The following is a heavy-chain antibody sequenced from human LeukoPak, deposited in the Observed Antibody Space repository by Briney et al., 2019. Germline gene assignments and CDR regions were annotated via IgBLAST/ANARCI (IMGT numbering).Heavy chain of an antibody. V-gene: IGHV3-23*01. CDR2: ISGRGDST. CDR1: GFTVSSNS. D-gene: IGHD3-10*01. CDR3: AKDDSALWFGELSHYFNW. J-gene: IGHJ4*02. Sequence: PGGSLRLSCTVSGFTVSSNSMSWVRQAPGKGLEWVSGISGRGDSTSYADSVKGRFIISRDISKNTLYLQMNSLRVDDTAVYYCAKDDSALWFGELSHYFNWWGQGTLVTVSS.